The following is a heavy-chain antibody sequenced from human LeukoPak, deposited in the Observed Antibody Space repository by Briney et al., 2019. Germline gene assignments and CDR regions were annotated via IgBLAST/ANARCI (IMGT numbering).Heavy chain of an antibody. CDR1: GGTFSGYA. V-gene: IGHV1-69*05. Sequence: SVKVSCKASGGTFSGYAISWVRQAPGQGLEWMGGIIPIFGTANYAQKFQGRVTITTDESTSTAYMELSSLRSEDTAVYYCARDGSYYDSSGYYYPNWFDPWGQGTLVTVSS. CDR3: ARDGSYYDSSGYYYPNWFDP. D-gene: IGHD3-22*01. CDR2: IIPIFGTA. J-gene: IGHJ5*02.